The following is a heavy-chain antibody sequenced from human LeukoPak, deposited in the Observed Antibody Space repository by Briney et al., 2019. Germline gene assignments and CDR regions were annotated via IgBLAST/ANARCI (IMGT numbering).Heavy chain of an antibody. J-gene: IGHJ5*02. Sequence: GGSLRLSCAVSGLTFSRHAMHWVRQAPGKGLEWVAFIRNDGTIKYYADSVQGRFTISRDNAKNSLYLQMNSLRAEDTAVYYCAREGFNCSSTSCYIGWFDPWGQGTLVTVSS. CDR2: IRNDGTIK. V-gene: IGHV3-30*02. CDR1: GLTFSRHA. CDR3: AREGFNCSSTSCYIGWFDP. D-gene: IGHD2-2*02.